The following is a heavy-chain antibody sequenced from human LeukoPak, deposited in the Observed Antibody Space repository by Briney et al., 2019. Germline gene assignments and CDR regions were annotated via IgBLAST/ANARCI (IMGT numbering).Heavy chain of an antibody. D-gene: IGHD6-25*01. Sequence: GGSMRLSCSASGLSFSTYWMTWVRPAPGKGLEWLANIGGDGERKFYVDSVKGRFTISGDNAENTLYLQMNSLRVGDTAVYYCARDRGWRLLDYWGQGTLVTVSS. J-gene: IGHJ4*02. CDR1: GLSFSTYW. V-gene: IGHV3-7*01. CDR3: ARDRGWRLLDY. CDR2: IGGDGERK.